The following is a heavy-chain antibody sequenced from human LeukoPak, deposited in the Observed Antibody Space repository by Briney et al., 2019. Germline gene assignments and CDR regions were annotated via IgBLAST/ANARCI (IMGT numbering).Heavy chain of an antibody. J-gene: IGHJ4*02. CDR2: INHSGST. V-gene: IGHV4-34*01. CDR3: ARGFGGRSAAFDY. CDR1: GGSFSGYY. D-gene: IGHD4-23*01. Sequence: SETLPLTCAVYGGSFSGYYWSWIRQPPGKGLEWIGEINHSGSTNYNPSLRSRVTISVDTSKNQFSLKLSSVTAADTAVYYCARGFGGRSAAFDYWGQGTLVTVSS.